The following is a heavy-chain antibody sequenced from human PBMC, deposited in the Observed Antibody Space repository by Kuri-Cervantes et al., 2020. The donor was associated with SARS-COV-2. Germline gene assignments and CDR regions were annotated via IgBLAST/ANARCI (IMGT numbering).Heavy chain of an antibody. D-gene: IGHD4-23*01. Sequence: SVKVSCKASGGTFSSYAISWVRQAPGQGLEWMGGIIPIFGTANYAQKFQGRVTITADKSTSTAYMELSSLRSDDTAVYYCARDMDLGIHFPVVTPSVRGEFDYWGQGTLVTVSS. CDR1: GGTFSSYA. J-gene: IGHJ4*02. CDR2: IIPIFGTA. CDR3: ARDMDLGIHFPVVTPSVRGEFDY. V-gene: IGHV1-69*06.